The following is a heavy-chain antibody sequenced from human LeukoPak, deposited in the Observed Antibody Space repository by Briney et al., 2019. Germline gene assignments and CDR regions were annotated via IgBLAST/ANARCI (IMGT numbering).Heavy chain of an antibody. CDR1: RGSISSGAYY. CDR3: ARVAAATTNPRFDF. D-gene: IGHD1-1*01. CDR2: IGYTGDT. Sequence: PSETLSLTCTVSRGSISSGAYYWSWVRQHPGKGLDWIGYIGYTGDTYYNPSLRSRVAISVDTSKTQFSLRLSSVTAADTAVYYCARVAAATTNPRFDFWGQGTLVTVSS. V-gene: IGHV4-31*03. J-gene: IGHJ4*02.